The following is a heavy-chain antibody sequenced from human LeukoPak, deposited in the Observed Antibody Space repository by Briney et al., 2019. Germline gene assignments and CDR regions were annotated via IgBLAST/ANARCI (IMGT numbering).Heavy chain of an antibody. Sequence: GGSLRLPCAASGFTLNIYSMNWVRHAPGKGLEWVSYISSSSSNIYYADSVKGRFTISRDNAKNSLYLQMNSLRVEDTAVYYCAREARFGELSLNYWGQGTLVTVSS. CDR3: AREARFGELSLNY. J-gene: IGHJ4*02. CDR2: ISSSSSNI. D-gene: IGHD3-10*01. CDR1: GFTLNIYS. V-gene: IGHV3-48*04.